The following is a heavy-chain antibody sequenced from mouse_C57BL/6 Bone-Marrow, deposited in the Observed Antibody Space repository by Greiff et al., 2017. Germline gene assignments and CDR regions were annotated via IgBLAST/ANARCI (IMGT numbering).Heavy chain of an antibody. V-gene: IGHV1-72*01. CDR1: GYTFTSYW. CDR3: ARIDYYGSSYAMDY. J-gene: IGHJ4*01. D-gene: IGHD1-1*01. Sequence: QVQLQQPGAELVKPGASVKLSCKASGYTFTSYWMHWVKQRPGRGLEWSGRIDPNSGGTKYNEKFKSKATLTVDKPTSTAYMQLSSLTSEDSAVYYCARIDYYGSSYAMDYWGQGTSVTVSS. CDR2: IDPNSGGT.